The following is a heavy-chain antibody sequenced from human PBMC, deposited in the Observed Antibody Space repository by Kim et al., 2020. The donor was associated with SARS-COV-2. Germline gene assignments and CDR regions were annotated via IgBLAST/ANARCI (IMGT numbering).Heavy chain of an antibody. V-gene: IGHV3-64*01. CDR2: ISSNGGST. CDR3: ARRGPAGAFDI. J-gene: IGHJ3*02. Sequence: GGSLRLSCAASGFTFSSYAMHWVRQAPGKGLEYVSAISSNGGSTYYANSVKGRFTISRDNSKNTLYLQMGSLRAEDMAVYYCARRGPAGAFDIWGQGTMVTVSS. CDR1: GFTFSSYA.